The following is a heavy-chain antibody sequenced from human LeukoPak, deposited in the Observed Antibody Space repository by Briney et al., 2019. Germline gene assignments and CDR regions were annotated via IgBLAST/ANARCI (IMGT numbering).Heavy chain of an antibody. CDR1: GFTFSSYG. CDR3: ASLSISPGGYYGMDV. D-gene: IGHD4-23*01. V-gene: IGHV3-33*01. CDR2: IWYDGSNK. J-gene: IGHJ6*02. Sequence: GGSLRLSCAASGFTFSSYGMHWVRQAPGKGLEWVAVIWYDGSNKYYADSVKGRFTISRDNSKNTLYLQMNSPRAEDTAVYYCASLSISPGGYYGMDVWGQGTTVTVSS.